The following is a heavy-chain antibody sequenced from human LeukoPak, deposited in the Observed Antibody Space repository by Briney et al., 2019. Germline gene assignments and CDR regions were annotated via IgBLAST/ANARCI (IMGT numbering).Heavy chain of an antibody. Sequence: GGSLRLSCAASGFTFSTYSMHWVRQAPGKGLEWISSISVSGSTTYYADSVKGRFTISRDNSKNTLYLQVNSLSAGDTAIYYCAKGSVAAHYFFNYWGQGTLVTVSS. CDR2: ISVSGSTT. V-gene: IGHV3-23*01. D-gene: IGHD2-15*01. CDR3: AKGSVAAHYFFNY. CDR1: GFTFSTYS. J-gene: IGHJ4*02.